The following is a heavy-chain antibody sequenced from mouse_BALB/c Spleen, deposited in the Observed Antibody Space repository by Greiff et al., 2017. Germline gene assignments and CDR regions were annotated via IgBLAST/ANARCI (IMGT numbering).Heavy chain of an antibody. J-gene: IGHJ4*01. D-gene: IGHD1-1*01. CDR3: AHITTVVANYAMDY. CDR1: GFTFSSYA. Sequence: DVQLVESGGGLVKPGGSLKLSCAASGFTFSSYAMSWVRQTPEKRLEWVATISSGGSYTYYPDSVKGRFTISRDNAKNTLYLQMSSLRSEDTAMYYCAHITTVVANYAMDYWGQGTSVTVSS. CDR2: ISSGGSYT. V-gene: IGHV5-9-3*01.